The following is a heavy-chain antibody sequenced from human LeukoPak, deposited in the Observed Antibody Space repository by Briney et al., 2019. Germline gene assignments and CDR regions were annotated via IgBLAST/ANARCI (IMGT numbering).Heavy chain of an antibody. J-gene: IGHJ4*02. CDR3: AKDRQWLVKGYFDY. CDR2: ISWNSGSI. V-gene: IGHV3-9*01. Sequence: GGSLRLSCAASGFTFDDYAMHWVRQAPGKGLEWVSGISWNSGSIGYADSVKGRFTISRDNAKNSLYLQMNSLRAEDTALYYCAKDRQWLVKGYFDYWGQGTLVTVSS. D-gene: IGHD6-19*01. CDR1: GFTFDDYA.